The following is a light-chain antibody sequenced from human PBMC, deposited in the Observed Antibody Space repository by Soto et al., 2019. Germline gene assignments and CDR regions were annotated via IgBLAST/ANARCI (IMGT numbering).Light chain of an antibody. CDR3: CSYAGTYTFVV. J-gene: IGLJ3*02. CDR2: DVS. V-gene: IGLV2-11*01. Sequence: QSALTQPRSVSGSPGQSVTISCTGTSSDVPFYNYVSWYQQHPGKAPKLMIYDVSKRPPGVPDRFSGSKFGNTASLTISGLQAEDEADYHCCSYAGTYTFVVFGGGTQLTVL. CDR1: SSDVPFYNY.